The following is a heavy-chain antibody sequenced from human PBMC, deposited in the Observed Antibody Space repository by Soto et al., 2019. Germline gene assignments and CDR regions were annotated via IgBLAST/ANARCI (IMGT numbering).Heavy chain of an antibody. Sequence: QVQVVQSGAEVKKPGASVRVSCKASEYTFTSYVMHWVRQAPRQSLEWMGWINAGNGNTKYSQKFQDRVTITRDTSASTAYMELSSLRSEDTAVYYCARELQGLYYFDYWGQGTLVTVSS. D-gene: IGHD4-4*01. CDR3: ARELQGLYYFDY. J-gene: IGHJ4*02. CDR1: EYTFTSYV. CDR2: INAGNGNT. V-gene: IGHV1-3*01.